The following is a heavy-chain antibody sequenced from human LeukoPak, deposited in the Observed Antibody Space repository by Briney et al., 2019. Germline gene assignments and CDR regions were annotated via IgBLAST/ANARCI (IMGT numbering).Heavy chain of an antibody. V-gene: IGHV4-59*01. CDR2: IFYTGST. CDR1: GASISPYY. Sequence: SETLSLTCAVSGASISPYYWSWIRQSPGKGLEWIGYIFYTGSTNYSPSLKGRVTMSVDRSKNQFSLKLSSVTAADTAVYYCARGTRTSGLYHWGQGTLVTVSS. CDR3: ARGTRTSGLYH. J-gene: IGHJ4*02. D-gene: IGHD3-10*01.